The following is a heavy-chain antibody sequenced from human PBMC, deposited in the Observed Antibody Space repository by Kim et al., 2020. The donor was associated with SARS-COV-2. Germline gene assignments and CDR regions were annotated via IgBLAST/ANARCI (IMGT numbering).Heavy chain of an antibody. CDR3: ARDLETGSGSYMLFGY. Sequence: PHKRRVTISVDTSKNQFSLKLSSVTAADTAVYYCARDLETGSGSYMLFGYWGQGTLVTVSS. V-gene: IGHV4-39*07. D-gene: IGHD3-10*01. J-gene: IGHJ4*02.